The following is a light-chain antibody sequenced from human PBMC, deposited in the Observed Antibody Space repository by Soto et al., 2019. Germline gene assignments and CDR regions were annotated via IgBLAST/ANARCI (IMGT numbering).Light chain of an antibody. V-gene: IGKV1-39*01. J-gene: IGKJ3*01. Sequence: LTKPQPSLLASVGDRVTIPWRARQSISTYLNWYQQKPGKAPKLLIYAASNLQSGVPSRFSGSGSGTDFTLSISSLQPEDFATYYCQQSYRTPLFGPGTKVDIK. CDR3: QQSYRTPL. CDR1: QSISTY. CDR2: AAS.